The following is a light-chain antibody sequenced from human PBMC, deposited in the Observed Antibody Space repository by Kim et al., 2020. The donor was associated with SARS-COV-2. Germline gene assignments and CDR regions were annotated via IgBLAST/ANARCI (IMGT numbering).Light chain of an antibody. Sequence: APGKTAQIIGGGNNDAGKRVCWYLQKPGQAPVLVISFDTDRPSGIPERISGANSGNTATLTITRVEAGDEADYYCQVWESSSDHVVFGGGTQLTVL. J-gene: IGLJ2*01. CDR3: QVWESSSDHVV. V-gene: IGLV3-21*01. CDR1: NDAGKR. CDR2: FDT.